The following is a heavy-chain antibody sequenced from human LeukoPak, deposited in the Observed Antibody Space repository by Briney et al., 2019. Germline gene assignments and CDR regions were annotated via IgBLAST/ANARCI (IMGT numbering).Heavy chain of an antibody. CDR2: MNPNSGNT. D-gene: IGHD2-15*01. CDR1: GYTFTSYD. V-gene: IGHV1-8*02. Sequence: GASVKVSCKASGYTFTSYDINWVRQATGQGLEWMGWMNPNSGNTGYAQKFQGRVTMTRNTSISTAYMELSSLRSEDTAVYYCAINLYCSGGSCQDYWGQGTLVTVSS. J-gene: IGHJ4*02. CDR3: AINLYCSGGSCQDY.